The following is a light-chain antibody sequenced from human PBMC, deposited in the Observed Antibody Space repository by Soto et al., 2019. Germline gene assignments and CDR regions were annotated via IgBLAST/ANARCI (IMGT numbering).Light chain of an antibody. J-gene: IGKJ1*01. CDR2: AAS. V-gene: IGKV3-20*01. Sequence: EIVLTQSPGTLSLSPGDRATLSCRASQYVSTGYLAWYRQKPGQSPSLLIYAASSRAAGIPDRFSGSGSGTDFTLTISSLEPEDCAVYYCQQYGQSPKTFGQGTKVDIK. CDR3: QQYGQSPKT. CDR1: QYVSTGY.